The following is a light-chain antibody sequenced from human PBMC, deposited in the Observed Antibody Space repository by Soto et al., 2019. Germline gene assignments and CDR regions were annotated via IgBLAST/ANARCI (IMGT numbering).Light chain of an antibody. J-gene: IGKJ4*01. Sequence: EIVLTQSPGTLSLSPGERATLSCRASQSVSSSYLTWYQQKPGQAPRLLIYGASSRATGIPDRFSGSGSGTDFTLTISRLEPEDFAIYYCQQYNSWPPALTFGGGTKVEIK. CDR1: QSVSSSY. V-gene: IGKV3-20*01. CDR2: GAS. CDR3: QQYNSWPPALT.